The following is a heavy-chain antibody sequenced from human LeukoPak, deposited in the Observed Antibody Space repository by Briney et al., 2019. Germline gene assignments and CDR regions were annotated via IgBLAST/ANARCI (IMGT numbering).Heavy chain of an antibody. Sequence: SETLSLTCTVSGGSISSSSYYWGWIRQPPGKGLEWIGSIYYSGSTYYNPSLKSRVTISVDTSKNQFSLKLSSVTAGDTAVYYCARPFRSGYWFYWGQGTLVTVSS. CDR1: GGSISSSSYY. V-gene: IGHV4-39*01. CDR2: IYYSGST. J-gene: IGHJ4*02. D-gene: IGHD3-22*01. CDR3: ARPFRSGYWFY.